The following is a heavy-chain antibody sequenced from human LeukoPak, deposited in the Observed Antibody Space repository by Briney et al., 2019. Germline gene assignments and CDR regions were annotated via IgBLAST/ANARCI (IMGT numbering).Heavy chain of an antibody. V-gene: IGHV3-30*03. D-gene: IGHD5-12*01. J-gene: IGHJ5*02. CDR2: ISYDGSNK. CDR3: ARDAGNSGYGCDL. Sequence: GGSLRLSCAASGFTLSSYGMHWVRQAPGKGLEWVALISYDGSNKYYADSVKGRFTISRDNARNSLYLQMNNLRGEDTAIYYCARDAGNSGYGCDLWGQGTLVTVSS. CDR1: GFTLSSYG.